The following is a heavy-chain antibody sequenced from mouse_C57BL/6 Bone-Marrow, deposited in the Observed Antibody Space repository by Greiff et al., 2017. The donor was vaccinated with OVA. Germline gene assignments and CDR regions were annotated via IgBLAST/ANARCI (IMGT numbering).Heavy chain of an antibody. J-gene: IGHJ2*01. CDR1: GYTFTSYW. V-gene: IGHV1-55*01. D-gene: IGHD1-1*01. Sequence: QVQLQQPGAELVKPGASVKLSCKASGYTFTSYWITWVKQRPGQGLEWIGDIYPGSGSTNYNEKFKSKATLTVDTSSSTAYMHLSSLTSEDSAVYYCARGPVTAVVARFDYWGQGTTLTVSS. CDR2: IYPGSGST. CDR3: ARGPVTAVVARFDY.